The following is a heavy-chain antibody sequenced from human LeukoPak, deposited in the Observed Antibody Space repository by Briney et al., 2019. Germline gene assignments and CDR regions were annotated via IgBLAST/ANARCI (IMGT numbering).Heavy chain of an antibody. D-gene: IGHD2-15*01. J-gene: IGHJ6*03. CDR2: IYYSGST. V-gene: IGHV4-59*12. Sequence: SETLSLTCTVSGGSIRSYYWSWIRQLPGKGLEWIAYIYYSGSTNYNPSLKSRVTISVDTSKNQFSLKLSSVTAADTAVYYCARGYCSGGSCYSYYYYNYMDVWGKGTTVTVSS. CDR1: GGSIRSYY. CDR3: ARGYCSGGSCYSYYYYNYMDV.